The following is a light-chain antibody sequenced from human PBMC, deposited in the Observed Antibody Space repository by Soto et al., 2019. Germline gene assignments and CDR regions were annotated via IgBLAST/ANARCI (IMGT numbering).Light chain of an antibody. J-gene: IGKJ5*01. CDR1: QGIINY. Sequence: IQLTQSPSSLSASVGDRVTITCRASQGIINYLAWYQQKPGKAPKLLIYGASTLQSGVPSRFGGSGSGTDFTLTVSSLQPEDFATYFCHSRAFGQGTRLEIK. V-gene: IGKV1-9*01. CDR2: GAS. CDR3: HSRA.